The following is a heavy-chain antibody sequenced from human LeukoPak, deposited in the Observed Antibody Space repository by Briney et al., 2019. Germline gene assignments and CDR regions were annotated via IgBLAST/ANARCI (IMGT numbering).Heavy chain of an antibody. J-gene: IGHJ3*02. Sequence: ESLKISCKASGYSFTSNWIGWVRQTSGTGLEWMGIIYPGDSDTRYSPSFQGQVTISVDKSVSTAYLQWTSLRAPDSAMYYCVGGGNYYDYSGYYYGAFDIWGQGTLVTVSS. CDR2: IYPGDSDT. CDR3: VGGGNYYDYSGYYYGAFDI. V-gene: IGHV5-51*01. CDR1: GYSFTSNW. D-gene: IGHD3-22*01.